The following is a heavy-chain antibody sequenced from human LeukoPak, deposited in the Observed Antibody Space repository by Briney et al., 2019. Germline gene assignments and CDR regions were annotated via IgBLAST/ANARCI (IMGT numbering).Heavy chain of an antibody. CDR1: GFTVSSNY. Sequence: GGSLRLSCAVSGFTVSSNYMSWVRQAPGKGLEWVSVLYSGGNTYYADSVKGRFTISRDNSKNTLYLQMNSLRAEDTAVYYCARVRDIVVVPAATGFDYWGQGTLVTVSS. V-gene: IGHV3-53*05. D-gene: IGHD2-2*01. CDR3: ARVRDIVVVPAATGFDY. CDR2: LYSGGNT. J-gene: IGHJ4*02.